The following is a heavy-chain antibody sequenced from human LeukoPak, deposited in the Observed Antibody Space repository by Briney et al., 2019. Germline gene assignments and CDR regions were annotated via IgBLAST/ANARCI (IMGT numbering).Heavy chain of an antibody. D-gene: IGHD2-2*02. CDR2: IYYSGST. Sequence: PSETLSLTCTVSGGSISSYYWSWIRQPPGKGLERIGYIYYSGSTNYNPSLKSRVTISVDTSKNQFSLKLSSVTAADTAVYYCARGGYCSSTSCYTGTFDYWGQGTLVTVSS. V-gene: IGHV4-59*01. J-gene: IGHJ4*02. CDR1: GGSISSYY. CDR3: ARGGYCSSTSCYTGTFDY.